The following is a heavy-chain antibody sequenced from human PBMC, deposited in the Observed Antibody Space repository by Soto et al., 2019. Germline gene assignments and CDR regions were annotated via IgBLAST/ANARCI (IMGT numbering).Heavy chain of an antibody. CDR3: GQHTSYDYVWGIDP. Sequence: QVQLVQSGAAVKKPGSSVKVSCKASGGTFSSYAISWVRQAPGQGLEWMGGIIPIFGTANYAQKFQGRVTITADESTSTAYMELSSLRSEDTAVYYCGQHTSYDYVWGIDPWGQGTLVTVSS. CDR1: GGTFSSYA. D-gene: IGHD3-16*01. J-gene: IGHJ5*02. V-gene: IGHV1-69*12. CDR2: IIPIFGTA.